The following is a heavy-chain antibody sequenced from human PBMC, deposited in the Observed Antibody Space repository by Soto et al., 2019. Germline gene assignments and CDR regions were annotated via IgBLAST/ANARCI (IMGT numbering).Heavy chain of an antibody. J-gene: IGHJ4*02. V-gene: IGHV4-34*01. Sequence: SETLSLTCAVYGGSFSGHYWSWIRQPPGKGLEWIGEIDHSGSTNYNPSLKSRVTISVDTSKNQFSLNLNSVTAADTAIYYCARAGTYYDFWSGYSRNNPQYDYWGQGTLVTVS. D-gene: IGHD3-3*01. CDR2: IDHSGST. CDR1: GGSFSGHY. CDR3: ARAGTYYDFWSGYSRNNPQYDY.